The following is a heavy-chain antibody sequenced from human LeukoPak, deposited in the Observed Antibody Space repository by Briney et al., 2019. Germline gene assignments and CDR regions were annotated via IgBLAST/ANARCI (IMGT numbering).Heavy chain of an antibody. CDR1: GYTFTGYY. Sequence: WASVKVSCKASGYTFTGYYMHWVRQAPGQGLEWMGWINPNSGGTNYAQKFQGRVIMTRDTSISTAYMELSRLRSDDTAVYYCARGIMITFGGVIVTGCYMDVWGKGTTVTVSS. V-gene: IGHV1-2*02. CDR2: INPNSGGT. J-gene: IGHJ6*03. CDR3: ARGIMITFGGVIVTGCYMDV. D-gene: IGHD3-16*02.